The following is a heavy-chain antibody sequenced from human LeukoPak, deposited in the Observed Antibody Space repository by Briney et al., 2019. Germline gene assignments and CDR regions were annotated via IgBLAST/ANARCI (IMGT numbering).Heavy chain of an antibody. CDR1: GGSISSYY. V-gene: IGHV4-59*01. CDR3: ARSIAVVTPNWFDP. J-gene: IGHJ5*02. CDR2: IYDSGST. D-gene: IGHD6-19*01. Sequence: PSETLSLTCTVSGGSISSYYWSWIRQPPGKGLEWIGYIYDSGSTNYNPSLKSRVTISVDTSKNQFSLKLSSVTAADTAVYYCARSIAVVTPNWFDPWGQGTLVTVSS.